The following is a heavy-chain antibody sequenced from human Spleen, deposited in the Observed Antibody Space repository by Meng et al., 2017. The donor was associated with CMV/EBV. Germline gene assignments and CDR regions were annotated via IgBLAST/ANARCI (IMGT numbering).Heavy chain of an antibody. CDR1: GGTFSSYA. CDR3: ARESGQQQLVLAGGWFDP. Sequence: SVKVSCKASGGTFSSYAISWVRQAPGQGLEWMGGIIPIFGTVNYAQKFQGRVTITTDESTSTAYMELSSLRSEDTAVYYCARESGQQQLVLAGGWFDPWGQGTLVTVSS. V-gene: IGHV1-69*05. D-gene: IGHD6-13*01. CDR2: IIPIFGTV. J-gene: IGHJ5*02.